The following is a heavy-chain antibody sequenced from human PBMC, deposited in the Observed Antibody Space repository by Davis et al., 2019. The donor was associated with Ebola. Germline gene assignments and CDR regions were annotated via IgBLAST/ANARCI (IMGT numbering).Heavy chain of an antibody. V-gene: IGHV5-51*01. D-gene: IGHD1-14*01. CDR1: GYSFTSYW. Sequence: GESLKLSCKGSGYSFTSYWIGWVRQMPGKGLEWMGIIYPGHSDTRYSPSFQGQVTISADKSISTAYLQWSSLKASDTTMYYCARLRRTAYYFDYWGQGTLVTVSS. J-gene: IGHJ4*02. CDR2: IYPGHSDT. CDR3: ARLRRTAYYFDY.